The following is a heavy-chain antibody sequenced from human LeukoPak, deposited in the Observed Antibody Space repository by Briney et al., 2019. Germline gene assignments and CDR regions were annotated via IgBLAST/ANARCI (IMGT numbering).Heavy chain of an antibody. Sequence: GGSLRLSCAASGFTFSSYAMHWVRQAPGKGLEWVAVISYDGSNKYYADSVKGRFTISGDNSKNTLYLQMNSLRAEDTAVYYCARTQGHCSGGSCYYVYWGQGTLVTVSS. V-gene: IGHV3-30*04. J-gene: IGHJ4*02. CDR3: ARTQGHCSGGSCYYVY. CDR1: GFTFSSYA. D-gene: IGHD2-15*01. CDR2: ISYDGSNK.